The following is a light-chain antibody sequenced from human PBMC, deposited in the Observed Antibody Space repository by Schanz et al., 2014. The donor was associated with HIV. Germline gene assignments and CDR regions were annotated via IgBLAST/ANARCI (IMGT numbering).Light chain of an antibody. J-gene: IGLJ3*02. V-gene: IGLV1-44*01. Sequence: QTVVTQPPSASGTPGQRVTISCSGSSSNIGSHTVNWYQQLPGTAPKLLMYSNDQRPSGVPDRFSGSKSGTSASLAISGLQSEDEADYYCAAWDDRSDVLFGGGTKLTVL. CDR2: SND. CDR1: SSNIGSHT. CDR3: AAWDDRSDVL.